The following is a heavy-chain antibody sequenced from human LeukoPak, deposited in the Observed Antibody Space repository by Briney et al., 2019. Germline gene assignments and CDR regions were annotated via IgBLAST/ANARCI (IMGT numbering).Heavy chain of an antibody. V-gene: IGHV3-21*01. CDR1: GFTFSTYN. Sequence: GGSLRLSCAASGFTFSTYNMNWVRQAPGKGLEWVSSITSSSSYIYYADSVKGRFTISRDNAKNTLYLQMNSLRAEDTAVYYCAKEEVPAASIDYWGREPWSPSPQ. CDR2: ITSSSSYI. D-gene: IGHD2-2*01. J-gene: IGHJ4*02. CDR3: AKEEVPAASIDY.